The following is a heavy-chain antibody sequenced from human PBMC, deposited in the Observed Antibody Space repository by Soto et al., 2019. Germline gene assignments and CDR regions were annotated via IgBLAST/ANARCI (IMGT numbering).Heavy chain of an antibody. CDR3: ARAEGGIFDS. V-gene: IGHV4-30-2*01. CDR2: IYHSGST. J-gene: IGHJ4*02. CDR1: GGSISSGGYY. Sequence: LSLTCAVSGGSISSGGYYWSWIRQPPGKGLEWIGYIYHSGSTYYNPSLKSRVTISVDRSKNQFSLKLSSVTAADTAVYYCARAEGGIFDSWGQGTLVTAPQ.